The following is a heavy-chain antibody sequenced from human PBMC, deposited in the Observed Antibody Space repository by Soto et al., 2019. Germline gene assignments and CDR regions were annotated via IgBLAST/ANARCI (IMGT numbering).Heavy chain of an antibody. D-gene: IGHD6-19*01. CDR3: ARKTVAGQSRSQFDP. J-gene: IGHJ5*02. CDR2: INPSAGST. V-gene: IGHV1-46*01. CDR1: GYTFSNYY. Sequence: GASVKVSCKASGYTFSNYYMHWVRQAPGQGLEWMGIINPSAGSTYYAQKFQGRITMSSDTSTNTVYMELSSLRSEDTAIYYCARKTVAGQSRSQFDPWGQVTLVTVSS.